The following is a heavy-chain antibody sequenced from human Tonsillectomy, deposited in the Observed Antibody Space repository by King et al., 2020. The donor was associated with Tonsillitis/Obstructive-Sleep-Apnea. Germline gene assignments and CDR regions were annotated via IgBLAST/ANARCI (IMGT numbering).Heavy chain of an antibody. CDR1: GGSISSGGYY. D-gene: IGHD3-10*01. CDR3: ASTPVRCASVVFTKQTQNWFDP. J-gene: IGHJ5*02. CDR2: IYYSGST. Sequence: VQLQESGPGLVKPSQTLSLTCTVSGGSISSGGYYWSWIRQHPGKGLEWIGYIYYSGSTYYNPSPKSLVTISVDTSKNQFSLKLSSMTAADTAVYYCASTPVRCASVVFTKQTQNWFDPWGQGTLVTVST. V-gene: IGHV4-31*01.